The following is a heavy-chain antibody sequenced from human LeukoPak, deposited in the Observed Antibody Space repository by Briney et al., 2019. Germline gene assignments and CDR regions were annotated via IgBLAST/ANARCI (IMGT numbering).Heavy chain of an antibody. CDR3: ARFDSSGYSN. J-gene: IGHJ4*02. V-gene: IGHV1-69*05. CDR1: GDTFSSYA. CDR2: IIPIFGTA. D-gene: IGHD3-22*01. Sequence: ASVKVSCKASGDTFSSYAISWVRQAPGQGLEWMGGIIPIFGTANYAQKFQGRVTITTDESTSTAYMELSSLRSEDTAVYYCARFDSSGYSNWGQGTLVTVSS.